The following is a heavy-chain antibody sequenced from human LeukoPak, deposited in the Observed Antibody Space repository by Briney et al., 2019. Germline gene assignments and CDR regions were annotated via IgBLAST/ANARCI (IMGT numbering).Heavy chain of an antibody. J-gene: IGHJ4*02. D-gene: IGHD3-22*01. CDR1: GFTFSSYW. V-gene: IGHV3-74*01. CDR3: AKDKDYYDSSGNFGNPTVFDY. CDR2: INRDVSST. Sequence: PGGSLRLSCAASGFTFSSYWVHWVRQAPGKGLVWVSPINRDVSSTSYADSAKGRFTISRDNAKNTLSLQMNSLRAEDTAVYYCAKDKDYYDSSGNFGNPTVFDYWGQGTLVTVSS.